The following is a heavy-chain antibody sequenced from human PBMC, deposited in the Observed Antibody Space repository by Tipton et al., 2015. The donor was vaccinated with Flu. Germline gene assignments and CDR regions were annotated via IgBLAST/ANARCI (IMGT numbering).Heavy chain of an antibody. Sequence: GLVKPSETLSLTCTVSGGSISSYYWSWIRQPAGKGLEWIGRIYTSGSTNYNPSLKSRVTMLVDTSKNQFSLKLSSVTAADTAVYYCAGDGEGVVIIPPYYFDYWGQGTLVTVSS. D-gene: IGHD3-3*01. CDR3: AGDGEGVVIIPPYYFDY. CDR1: GGSISSYY. CDR2: IYTSGST. V-gene: IGHV4-4*07. J-gene: IGHJ4*02.